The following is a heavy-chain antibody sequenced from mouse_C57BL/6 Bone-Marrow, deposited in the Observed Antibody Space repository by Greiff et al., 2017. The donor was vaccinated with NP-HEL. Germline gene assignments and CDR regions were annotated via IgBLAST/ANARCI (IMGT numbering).Heavy chain of an antibody. D-gene: IGHD3-2*02. J-gene: IGHJ2*01. V-gene: IGHV1-9*01. CDR2: ILPGSGST. CDR3: AGYTTAQATCYFDY. CDR1: GYTFTGYW. Sequence: QVQLKESGAELMKPGASVKLSCKATGYTFTGYWIEWVKQRPGHGLEWIGEILPGSGSTNYNEKFKGKATFTADTSSNTAYMQLSSLTTEDSAIYYWAGYTTAQATCYFDYWGQGTTLTVSS.